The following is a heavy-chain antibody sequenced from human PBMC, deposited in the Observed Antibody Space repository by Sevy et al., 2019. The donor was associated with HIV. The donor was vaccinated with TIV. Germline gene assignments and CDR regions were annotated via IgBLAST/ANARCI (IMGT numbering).Heavy chain of an antibody. CDR1: DGSFSGYY. CDR3: ARSPPVVVVPGAPSWFDP. V-gene: IGHV4-34*01. CDR2: INESGIT. Sequence: SETLSLTCAVHDGSFSGYYWNWIRQLPGKGLEWIGEINESGITYYNPSLKSRVAISVDTSKKQFSLKLYSVTAADTALYFCARSPPVVVVPGAPSWFDPWGQGTLVTVSS. D-gene: IGHD2-2*01. J-gene: IGHJ5*02.